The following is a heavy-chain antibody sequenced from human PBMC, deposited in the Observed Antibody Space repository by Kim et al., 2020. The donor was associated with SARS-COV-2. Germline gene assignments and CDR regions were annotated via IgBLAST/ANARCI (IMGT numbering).Heavy chain of an antibody. CDR1: GGSFSGYY. Sequence: SQTLSLTCAVYGGSFSGYYWSWIRQPPGNGLEWIGEINHSGSTNYNPSLKRRVTISVDTSKNQFSLKLSSVTAADTAVYYCARGAFYYYDSSGYPDYWGQGTLVTVSS. J-gene: IGHJ4*02. V-gene: IGHV4-34*01. CDR3: ARGAFYYYDSSGYPDY. D-gene: IGHD3-22*01. CDR2: INHSGST.